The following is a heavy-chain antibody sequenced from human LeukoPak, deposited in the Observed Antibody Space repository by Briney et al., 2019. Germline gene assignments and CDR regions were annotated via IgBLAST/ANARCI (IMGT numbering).Heavy chain of an antibody. CDR1: GYTFTGYY. CDR2: INPNSGGT. D-gene: IGHD3-3*01. V-gene: IGHV1-2*02. J-gene: IGHJ3*02. CDR3: ARETKALFGVVIADAFDI. Sequence: ASVKVSCKASGYTFTGYYMHWVRQAPGQGLEWMGWINPNSGGTNYAQKFQGRVTMTRDTSISTAYMELSRLRSDDTAVYYCARETKALFGVVIADAFDIWGQGTMVTVSS.